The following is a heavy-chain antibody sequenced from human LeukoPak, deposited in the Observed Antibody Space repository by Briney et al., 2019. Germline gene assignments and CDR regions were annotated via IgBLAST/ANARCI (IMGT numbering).Heavy chain of an antibody. J-gene: IGHJ6*02. CDR1: GFTFSTSG. CDR2: IWFDGSNK. CDR3: ARDPSYCSSTSCYVGSPLYYYYPMDV. Sequence: GGSLRLSCAASGFTFSTSGMHWDRQAPGKGLEWVAVIWFDGSNKHYADSVKGRFTISRDNSENTLYLQMNSLRAEDTAVYYCARDPSYCSSTSCYVGSPLYYYYPMDVWGQGTTVTVS. D-gene: IGHD2-2*01. V-gene: IGHV3-33*01.